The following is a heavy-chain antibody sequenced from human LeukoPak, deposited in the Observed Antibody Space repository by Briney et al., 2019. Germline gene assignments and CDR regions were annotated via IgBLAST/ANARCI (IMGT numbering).Heavy chain of an antibody. CDR3: ARDTKRSRARWENLGIDP. CDR2: IITYNGNT. D-gene: IGHD3-16*01. V-gene: IGHV1-18*04. CDR1: GYIFTGYY. Sequence: ASVKVSCKASGYIFTGYYMHWVRQAPGQGLDWMGYIITYNGNTNYAQKLQGRVTMTTDTSTSTAYMELRSLRSDDTAVYYCARDTKRSRARWENLGIDPWGQGTLVTVSS. J-gene: IGHJ5*02.